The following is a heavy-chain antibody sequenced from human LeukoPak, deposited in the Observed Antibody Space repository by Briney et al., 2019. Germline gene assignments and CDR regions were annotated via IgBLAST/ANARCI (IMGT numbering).Heavy chain of an antibody. CDR2: VSPPGGGT. V-gene: IGHV3-23*01. CDR3: ARGGLTAMVSWY. J-gene: IGHJ4*02. D-gene: IGHD5-18*01. Sequence: GGSLRLSCAASGFTFSNHGMNWVRQAPGKGLEWLSGVSPPGGGTYYADSVKGRFTISRDNSKNTLYLQMNSLRAEDTAVYYCARGGLTAMVSWYWGQGTLVTVSS. CDR1: GFTFSNHG.